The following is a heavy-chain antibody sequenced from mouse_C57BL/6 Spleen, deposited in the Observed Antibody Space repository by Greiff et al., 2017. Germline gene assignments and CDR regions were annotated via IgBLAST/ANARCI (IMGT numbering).Heavy chain of an antibody. Sequence: QVQLQQSGAELVKPGASVKISCKASGYAFSSYWMNWVKQRPGKGLEWIGQIYPGDGDTNYNGKFKGKATLTADKSSSTAYMQLSSLTSEDSAVYFCARRGDSYAMDYWGQGTSGTVSS. J-gene: IGHJ4*01. D-gene: IGHD3-3*01. V-gene: IGHV1-80*01. CDR2: IYPGDGDT. CDR3: ARRGDSYAMDY. CDR1: GYAFSSYW.